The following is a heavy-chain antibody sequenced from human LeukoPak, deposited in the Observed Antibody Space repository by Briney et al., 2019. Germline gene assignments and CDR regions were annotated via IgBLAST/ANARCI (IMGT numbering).Heavy chain of an antibody. Sequence: SETLSLTCTVSGGSISSSSYYWGWIRQPPGKGLEWIGNIYYSGSTYYNPSLKSRVTISVDTSKNQFSLKLSSVTAADTAVYYCARHSKDIVVVVAALNWFDPWGQGTLVTVSS. CDR2: IYYSGST. CDR1: GGSISSSSYY. D-gene: IGHD2-15*01. CDR3: ARHSKDIVVVVAALNWFDP. J-gene: IGHJ5*02. V-gene: IGHV4-39*01.